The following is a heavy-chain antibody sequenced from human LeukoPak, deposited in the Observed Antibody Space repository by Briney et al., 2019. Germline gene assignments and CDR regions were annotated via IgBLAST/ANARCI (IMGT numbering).Heavy chain of an antibody. Sequence: ASVKVSCEASGGTFSSYTINWVRQAPGQGLEWMGGIIPIFGTANYAQKFQGRVTITADESTSTAYMELSSLRSEDTAVYYCARGPLLGLVGATIDYWGQGTLVTVSS. J-gene: IGHJ4*02. CDR1: GGTFSSYT. CDR3: ARGPLLGLVGATIDY. CDR2: IIPIFGTA. V-gene: IGHV1-69*01. D-gene: IGHD3-10*02.